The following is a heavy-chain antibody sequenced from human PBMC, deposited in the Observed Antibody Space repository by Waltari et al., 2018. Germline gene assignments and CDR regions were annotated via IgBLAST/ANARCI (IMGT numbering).Heavy chain of an antibody. CDR1: GYTFTDYW. CDR3: ARRFPVGYYYGLDV. Sequence: EVQLVQSGAEVRKSGESLKISCKGSGYTFTDYWVAWVRQRPGKGLEWMGAILPRDSGARYSPSFEGQVTISADKSLSTTYLQWSSLKASDTAIYYCARRFPVGYYYGLDVWGQGTAVTVSS. CDR2: ILPRDSGA. J-gene: IGHJ6*02. V-gene: IGHV5-51*01.